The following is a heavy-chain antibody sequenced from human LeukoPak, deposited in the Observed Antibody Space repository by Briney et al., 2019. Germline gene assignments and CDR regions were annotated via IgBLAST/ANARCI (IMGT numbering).Heavy chain of an antibody. V-gene: IGHV5-51*01. CDR3: ARRGSGSYSDAFDF. Sequence: RGESLKISCKASGYSFPSQWIAWVRQMPGKGLEWLGIIYPSDSDTRNSPSFQGQVTISADKSISTAYLQWSSLKASNTAMYYCARRGSGSYSDAFDFWGQGTMVTVSS. D-gene: IGHD1-26*01. CDR1: GYSFPSQW. J-gene: IGHJ3*01. CDR2: IYPSDSDT.